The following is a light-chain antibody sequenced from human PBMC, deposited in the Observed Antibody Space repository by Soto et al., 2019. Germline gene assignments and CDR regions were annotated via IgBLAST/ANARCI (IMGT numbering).Light chain of an antibody. Sequence: QSALTQPASVSGAPGQSITISCTATSIDVGDSNYVSWYQHHPGKAPKIMIYEVTNRPSGVSNRFSGSKSGHTASLTISGLLAEDEAAYYCSSYTRSGTVVFGGGTKLTVL. J-gene: IGLJ2*01. CDR3: SSYTRSGTVV. V-gene: IGLV2-14*01. CDR1: SIDVGDSNY. CDR2: EVT.